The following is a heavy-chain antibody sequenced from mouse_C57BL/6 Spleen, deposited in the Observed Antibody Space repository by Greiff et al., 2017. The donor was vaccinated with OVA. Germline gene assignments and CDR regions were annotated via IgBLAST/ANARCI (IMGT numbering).Heavy chain of an antibody. V-gene: IGHV5-17*01. D-gene: IGHD1-1*01. J-gene: IGHJ4*01. CDR2: ISSGSSTI. CDR1: GFTFSDYG. Sequence: DVQLVESGGGLVKPGGSLKLSCAASGFTFSDYGMHWVRQAPEKGLEWVAYISSGSSTIYYADTVKGRFTISRDNAKNTLFLQMTSLRSEDTAMYYCARPGLYYGSSYDAMDYWGQGTSVTVSS. CDR3: ARPGLYYGSSYDAMDY.